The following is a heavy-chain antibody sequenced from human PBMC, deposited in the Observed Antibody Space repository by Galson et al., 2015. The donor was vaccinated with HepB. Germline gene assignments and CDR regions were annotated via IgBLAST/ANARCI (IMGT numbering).Heavy chain of an antibody. D-gene: IGHD1-1*01. V-gene: IGHV3-23*01. CDR3: AKINWIDNYSYHGIDV. Sequence: SLRLSCAAPGFTFSTYAMSWVRQAPAKGLEWVSTIRGSGGSTHYVDSVKGRFTISRDNSKNTLYLQMNSLRAEDTAVYYCAKINWIDNYSYHGIDVWGQGTTVTVSS. CDR2: IRGSGGST. J-gene: IGHJ6*02. CDR1: GFTFSTYA.